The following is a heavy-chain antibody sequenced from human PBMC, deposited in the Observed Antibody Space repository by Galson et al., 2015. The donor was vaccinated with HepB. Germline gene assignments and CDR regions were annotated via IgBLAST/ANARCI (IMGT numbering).Heavy chain of an antibody. CDR1: GGTFSSYT. CDR3: ARVDPIGTTVTSDY. J-gene: IGHJ4*02. D-gene: IGHD4-17*01. CDR2: IIPILGIA. Sequence: SVKVSCKASGGTFSSYTISWVRQAPGQGLEWMGRIIPILGIANYAQKFQGRVTITADKSTSTAYMELSSLRSEDTAVYYCARVDPIGTTVTSDYWGQGTLVPVSS. V-gene: IGHV1-69*02.